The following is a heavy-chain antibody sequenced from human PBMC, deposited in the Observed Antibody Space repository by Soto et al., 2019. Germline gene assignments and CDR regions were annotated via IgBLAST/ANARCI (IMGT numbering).Heavy chain of an antibody. D-gene: IGHD5-12*01. V-gene: IGHV3-9*01. Sequence: GGSLRLSCAASGFSFDDYAMHWVRQAPGKGLEWVSGISWNSGSIGYADSVKGRFTISRDNAKNSLYLQMNSLRAEDTALYYCAKDIYSGYDGSAFDPWGQGTLVTVSS. J-gene: IGHJ5*02. CDR1: GFSFDDYA. CDR3: AKDIYSGYDGSAFDP. CDR2: ISWNSGSI.